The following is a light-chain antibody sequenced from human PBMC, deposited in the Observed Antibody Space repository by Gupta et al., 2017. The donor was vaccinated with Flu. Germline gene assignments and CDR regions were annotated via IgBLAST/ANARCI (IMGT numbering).Light chain of an antibody. V-gene: IGKV1-5*03. CDR1: QTVGTW. CDR3: QQYHTFVS. CDR2: KAS. Sequence: DIQLTQSPSTLSASVGDRVTITCRASQTVGTWVAWYQQRPGKAPKLLIFKASTLQSGVPPRFGGSGSGTEFTLTISSLQPDDFVSYYCQQYHTFVSFVGGTKVQIK. J-gene: IGKJ4*01.